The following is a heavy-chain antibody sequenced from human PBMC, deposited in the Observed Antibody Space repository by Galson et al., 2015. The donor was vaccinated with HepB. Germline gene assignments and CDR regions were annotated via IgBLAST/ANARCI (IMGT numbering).Heavy chain of an antibody. V-gene: IGHV3-7*03. CDR2: IKQDGSEK. CDR3: ARDGVVVVPAAIGDRNYYGMDV. J-gene: IGHJ6*02. CDR1: GFTFSSYW. Sequence: SLRLSCAASGFTFSSYWMSWVRQAPGKGLEWVANIKQDGSEKYYVDSVKGRVTISRDNAKNSLYLQMNSLRAEDTAVYYCARDGVVVVPAAIGDRNYYGMDVWGQGTTVTVSS. D-gene: IGHD2-2*02.